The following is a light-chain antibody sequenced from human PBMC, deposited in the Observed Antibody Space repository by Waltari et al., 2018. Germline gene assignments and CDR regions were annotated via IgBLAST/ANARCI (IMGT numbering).Light chain of an antibody. V-gene: IGKV4-1*01. CDR2: GTS. J-gene: IGKJ2*01. CDR1: QTILYSSYNKNY. CDR3: QQYYSAPYT. Sequence: DIVMTQSPDSLAVSLGETTTLNSKSTQTILYSSYNKNYLAWYQVKPGQAPKLLVYGTSTRESGVPDRFSGSGSGTDFSLTISSLQAEDVAVYYCQQYYSAPYTFGQGTKLEIK.